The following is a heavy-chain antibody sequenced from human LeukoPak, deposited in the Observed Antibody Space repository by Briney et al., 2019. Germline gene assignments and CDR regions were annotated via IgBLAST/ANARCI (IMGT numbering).Heavy chain of an antibody. D-gene: IGHD1-7*01. CDR3: ARLYGNYQNYFDY. V-gene: IGHV4-59*12. CDR1: GASISNYY. J-gene: IGHJ4*02. CDR2: MYYRGNT. Sequence: SETLSLTCTVSGASISNYYWSWIRQPPGKGLEWVGHMYYRGNTFYNPSLKSRVTISVDTSKNQFSLKLRSVTAADTAVYYCARLYGNYQNYFDYWGQGTLVTVSS.